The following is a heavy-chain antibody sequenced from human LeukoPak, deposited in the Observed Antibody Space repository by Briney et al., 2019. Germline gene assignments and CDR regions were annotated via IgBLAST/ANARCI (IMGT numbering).Heavy chain of an antibody. Sequence: PGGSLRLSCAASGFTFRSYGMHWVRQAPGKGLEWVAVISDDGRNKYYADSVKGRFTISRDDSKNTLYLQMNSLSAEDTAMYFCAKDRSRTWSFDYWGQGTLVTVSS. CDR2: ISDDGRNK. J-gene: IGHJ4*02. CDR3: AKDRSRTWSFDY. V-gene: IGHV3-30*18. D-gene: IGHD6-13*01. CDR1: GFTFRSYG.